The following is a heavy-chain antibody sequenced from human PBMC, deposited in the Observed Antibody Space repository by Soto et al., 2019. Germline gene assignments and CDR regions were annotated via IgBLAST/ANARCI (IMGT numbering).Heavy chain of an antibody. Sequence: QVQLQQWGAGLLKPSETLSLTCAVYGGSFSGYYWSWIRQPPGKGLEWIGEINHSGSTNYNPSLKSRVTIPGDTAKHPFPLKLGSVPAADTAVYYCARPTRQWLGLRYYYGMDVWGQGTTVTVSS. CDR2: INHSGST. CDR3: ARPTRQWLGLRYYYGMDV. D-gene: IGHD6-19*01. CDR1: GGSFSGYY. J-gene: IGHJ6*02. V-gene: IGHV4-34*01.